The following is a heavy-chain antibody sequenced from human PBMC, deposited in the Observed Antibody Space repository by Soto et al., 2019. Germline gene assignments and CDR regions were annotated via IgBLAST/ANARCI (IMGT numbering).Heavy chain of an antibody. V-gene: IGHV1-2*02. CDR2: FNPNSGDT. J-gene: IGHJ4*02. D-gene: IGHD6-19*01. CDR3: AREASAVISLDY. Sequence: GASVKVSCKASGYIFTAYSMHWARQAPGQGLEWVGWFNPNSGDTIYAQKLQGRVTLTGDTSISTAYMELYSLTSDDTAVYYCAREASAVISLDYWGQGTLVTVSS. CDR1: GYIFTAYS.